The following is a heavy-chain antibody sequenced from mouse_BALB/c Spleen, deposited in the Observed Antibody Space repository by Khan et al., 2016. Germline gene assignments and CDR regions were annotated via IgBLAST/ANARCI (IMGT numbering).Heavy chain of an antibody. J-gene: IGHJ2*01. CDR3: TKYSQVYFDY. CDR1: GDSITSGF. V-gene: IGHV3-8*02. CDR2: ISYSGNT. Sequence: EVQLQESGPSLVKPSQTLSLTCSVTGDSITSGFWNWIRKFPGNKLEYMGYISYSGNTFYNPSLKSRTSITRDTSKNQYSLQLNSVTTEDTATYYCTKYSQVYFDYWGQGTTLTVSS.